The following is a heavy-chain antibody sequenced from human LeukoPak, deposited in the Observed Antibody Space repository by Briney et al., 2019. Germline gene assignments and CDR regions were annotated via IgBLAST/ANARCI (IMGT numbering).Heavy chain of an antibody. D-gene: IGHD6-19*01. CDR1: GGSISSSSYY. V-gene: IGHV4-39*01. CDR3: ASHFRGIAVAGIWGDFDY. CDR2: IYYSGST. Sequence: SETLSLTCTVSGGSISSSSYYWGWIRQPPGKGLEWIGSIYYSGSTYYNPSLKSRVTISVDTSKNQFSLKLSSVTAADTAVYYCASHFRGIAVAGIWGDFDYWGQGTLVTVSS. J-gene: IGHJ4*02.